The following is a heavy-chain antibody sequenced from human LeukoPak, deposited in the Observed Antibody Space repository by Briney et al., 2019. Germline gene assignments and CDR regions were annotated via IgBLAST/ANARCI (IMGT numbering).Heavy chain of an antibody. CDR1: GGTFSSYA. J-gene: IGHJ4*02. D-gene: IGHD3-10*01. Sequence: SVKVSCKASGGTFSSYAISWVRQAPGQGLEWMGGIIPIFGTANYAQKFQGRVTITADESTSTAYMELSSLRSEDTAVYYCARDPHYYGSGSITDYWGQGTLVTVSS. CDR2: IIPIFGTA. V-gene: IGHV1-69*13. CDR3: ARDPHYYGSGSITDY.